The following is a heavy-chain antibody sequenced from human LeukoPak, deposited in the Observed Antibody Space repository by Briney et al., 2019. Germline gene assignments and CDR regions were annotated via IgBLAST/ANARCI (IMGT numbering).Heavy chain of an antibody. J-gene: IGHJ4*02. CDR1: GFTFSSYD. Sequence: GGSLRLSCAASGFTFSSYDMHWVRQATGKGLEWVSAIGTAGDTYYPGSVKGRFTISRENAKNSLYLQMNSLRAGDTAVYYCARDGGFGELFPWGQGTLVTVSS. V-gene: IGHV3-13*01. D-gene: IGHD3-10*01. CDR3: ARDGGFGELFP. CDR2: IGTAGDT.